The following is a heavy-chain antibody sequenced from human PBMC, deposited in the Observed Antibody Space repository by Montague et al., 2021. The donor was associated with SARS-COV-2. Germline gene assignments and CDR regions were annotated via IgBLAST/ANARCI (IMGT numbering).Heavy chain of an antibody. CDR2: TIYTGMT. V-gene: IGHV4-31*03. D-gene: IGHD2-21*01. CDR1: SDSLTTTSYY. CDR3: ARLSHCAWFYP. Sequence: TLSLTCTVSSDSLTTTSYYWSWIRPHPGKGLQWIGYTIYTGMTFFNPTLKSRLTMSVDTSQNQFSLRLTSVTAADTAVYYCARLSHCAWFYPWGQGTLVTVSS. J-gene: IGHJ5*02.